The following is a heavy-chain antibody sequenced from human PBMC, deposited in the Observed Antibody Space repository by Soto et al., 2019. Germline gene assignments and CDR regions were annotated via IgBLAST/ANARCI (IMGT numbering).Heavy chain of an antibody. CDR1: GFTFSSYA. CDR3: AKDIGGYYDSSGYYFFDY. CDR2: ISVSGGST. Sequence: GGSLRLACAASGFTFSSYAMSWVRQAPGKGLEWVSAISVSGGSTYYADSVKGRFTISRDNSKNTLYLQMNSLRAEDTAVYYCAKDIGGYYDSSGYYFFDYWGQGTLVTVSS. J-gene: IGHJ4*02. D-gene: IGHD3-22*01. V-gene: IGHV3-23*01.